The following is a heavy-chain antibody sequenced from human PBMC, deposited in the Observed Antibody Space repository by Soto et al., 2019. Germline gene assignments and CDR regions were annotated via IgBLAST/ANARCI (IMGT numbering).Heavy chain of an antibody. D-gene: IGHD3-10*01. Sequence: GGSLRLSCAASVFTLRSYSINWVPQSPGKGLEGVSSIIIMSINIDYADSLKGRFTISRDNAKNSLYLQMNSLSAEDTAVYFCARDTAYYYGSGIYFDYWGQGTLVTVSS. CDR1: VFTLRSYS. J-gene: IGHJ4*02. V-gene: IGHV3-21*01. CDR3: ARDTAYYYGSGIYFDY. CDR2: IIIMSINI.